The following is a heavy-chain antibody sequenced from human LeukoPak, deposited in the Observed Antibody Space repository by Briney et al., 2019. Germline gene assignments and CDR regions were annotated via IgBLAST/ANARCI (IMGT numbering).Heavy chain of an antibody. Sequence: QPGGSLRLSCAASGFTFSSYSMHWVRQAPGKGLEWVALTSYDGSNKYYADSVKGRFTISRHNSKNTLYLQMNSLRTEDTAMYYCAKDMGYTFGHAFDYWGQGTLVTVSS. CDR1: GFTFSSYS. J-gene: IGHJ4*02. V-gene: IGHV3-30-3*01. D-gene: IGHD5-18*01. CDR3: AKDMGYTFGHAFDY. CDR2: TSYDGSNK.